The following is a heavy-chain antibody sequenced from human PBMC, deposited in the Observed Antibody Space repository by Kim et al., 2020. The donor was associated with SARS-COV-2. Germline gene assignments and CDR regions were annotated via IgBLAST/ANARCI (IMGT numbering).Heavy chain of an antibody. J-gene: IGHJ4*01. CDR3: ARPDCSSTSFWIDY. D-gene: IGHD2-2*01. CDR2: IYYSGRT. V-gene: IGHV4-39*01. CDR1: GGSISSSSYY. Sequence: SETLSLTCTVSGGSISSSSYYWGWIRPPPGKGLEWIVSIYYSGRTYYNPSLKSLVTISVDTSKNQFSLKLSSVTAADTAVYYCARPDCSSTSFWIDY.